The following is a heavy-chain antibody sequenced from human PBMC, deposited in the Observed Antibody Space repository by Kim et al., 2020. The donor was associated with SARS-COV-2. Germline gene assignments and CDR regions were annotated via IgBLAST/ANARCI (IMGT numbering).Heavy chain of an antibody. CDR2: ISYDGSNK. V-gene: IGHV3-30*04. Sequence: GGSLRLSCAASGFTFSSYAMHWVRQAPGKGLEWVAVISYDGSNKYYADSVKGRFTISRDNSKNTLYLQMNSLRAEDTAVYYCARSRHLRGGMDVWGQGTTVTVSS. D-gene: IGHD4-17*01. CDR3: ARSRHLRGGMDV. J-gene: IGHJ6*02. CDR1: GFTFSSYA.